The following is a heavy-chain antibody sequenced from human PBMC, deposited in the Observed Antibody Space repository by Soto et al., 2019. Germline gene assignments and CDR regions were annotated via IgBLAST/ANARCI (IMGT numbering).Heavy chain of an antibody. CDR1: GYTFTGYY. V-gene: IGHV1-2*02. J-gene: IGHJ4*02. CDR2: INPNSGGT. D-gene: IGHD3-22*01. Sequence: GASVKVSCKASGYTFTGYYMHWVRQAPGQGLEWMGWINPNSGGTNYAQKLQGRVTMTTDTSTSTAYMELRSLRSDDTAVYYCAREPTYYYDSSGYYFDYWGQGTLVTVSS. CDR3: AREPTYYYDSSGYYFDY.